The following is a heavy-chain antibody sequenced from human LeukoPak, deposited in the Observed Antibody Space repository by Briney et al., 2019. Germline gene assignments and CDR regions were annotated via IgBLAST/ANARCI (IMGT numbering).Heavy chain of an antibody. J-gene: IGHJ4*02. CDR2: ISSSGSMI. Sequence: GGSLRLSCAASGFSGFTFSDYYMSWVRQAPGKGLEWVSYISSSGSMIYYADSVQGRFTISGDNAKNSLHLQMNSLRAEDTAVYYCAYSFPIEDWGQGTLVTVSS. V-gene: IGHV3-11*01. CDR1: GFSGFTFSDYY. CDR3: AYSFPIED. D-gene: IGHD2-15*01.